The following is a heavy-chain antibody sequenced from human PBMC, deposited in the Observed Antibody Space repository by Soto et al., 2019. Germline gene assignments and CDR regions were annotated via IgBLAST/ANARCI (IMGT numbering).Heavy chain of an antibody. J-gene: IGHJ4*02. V-gene: IGHV3-30-3*01. D-gene: IGHD3-16*02. CDR2: ISYDGSNK. CDR1: GFTFSSYA. CDR3: ARVAFGGVIVTPFDY. Sequence: GGSLRLSCAASGFTFSSYAMHWVRQAPGKGLEWVAVISYDGSNKYYADCVKGRFTISRDNSKNTLYLQMNSLRAEDTAVYYCARVAFGGVIVTPFDYWGQGTLVTVSS.